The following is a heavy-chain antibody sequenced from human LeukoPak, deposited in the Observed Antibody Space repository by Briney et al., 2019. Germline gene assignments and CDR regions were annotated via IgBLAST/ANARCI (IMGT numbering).Heavy chain of an antibody. CDR1: GFSFGDFY. D-gene: IGHD4-17*01. Sequence: GGSLRLSCAASGFSFGDFYMNWIRQAPGKALEWVAFISGPWTTIHYADSVRGRFTISRDNAKSSLSLQINSLRVEDTAIYYCARTADGEFDVWGQGTLVTVSS. V-gene: IGHV3-11*01. CDR2: ISGPWTTI. J-gene: IGHJ4*02. CDR3: ARTADGEFDV.